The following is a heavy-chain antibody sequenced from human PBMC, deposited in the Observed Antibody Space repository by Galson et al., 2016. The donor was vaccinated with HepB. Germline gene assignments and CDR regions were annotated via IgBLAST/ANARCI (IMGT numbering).Heavy chain of an antibody. CDR2: ISSSSSHI. CDR1: GFTFSSRS. D-gene: IGHD1-26*01. V-gene: IGHV3-21*01. J-gene: IGHJ4*02. CDR3: VRENSGRGLAPFEY. Sequence: SLRLSCAASGFTFSSRSMNWVRQAPGKGLEWVSSISSSSSHIYYVDSVKGRFTSSRDNAKNSLYRQMTSLRVEDTAVYYCVRENSGRGLAPFEYWGQGSLVTVSS.